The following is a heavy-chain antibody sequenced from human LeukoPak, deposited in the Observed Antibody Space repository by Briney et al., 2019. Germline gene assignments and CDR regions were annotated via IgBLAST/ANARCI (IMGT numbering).Heavy chain of an antibody. V-gene: IGHV3-21*01. Sequence: PGGSLRLSCAASGFTFSSYSMNWVRQAPGKGLEWVSSISSSSSYIYYADSVKGRFTISRDNAKNSLYLQMNSLRAEDTAVYYCARELGGSYWAFDIWGQGTMVTVSS. CDR1: GFTFSSYS. J-gene: IGHJ3*02. D-gene: IGHD1-26*01. CDR2: ISSSSSYI. CDR3: ARELGGSYWAFDI.